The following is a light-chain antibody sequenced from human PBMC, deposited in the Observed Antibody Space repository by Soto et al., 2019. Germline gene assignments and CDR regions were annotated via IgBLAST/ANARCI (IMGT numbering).Light chain of an antibody. CDR1: QSIRNL. V-gene: IGKV1-5*03. Sequence: DVQMTQSPYTLSASVGDSVNITCRASQSIRNLLAWYQQKPGKAPKILIYLASTLEITVPSRFSGSGSGTEFTLTISSLQSDDCATYSCQQYNTYPFSFGQGTKLEIK. J-gene: IGKJ2*03. CDR2: LAS. CDR3: QQYNTYPFS.